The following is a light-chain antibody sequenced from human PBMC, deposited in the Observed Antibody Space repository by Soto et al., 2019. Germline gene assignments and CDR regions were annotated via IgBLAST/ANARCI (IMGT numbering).Light chain of an antibody. CDR1: QSVSNNY. J-gene: IGKJ1*01. V-gene: IGKV3-20*01. Sequence: EIVLTQSPGTLSLSPGERATLSCRASQSVSNNYLAWYQQKPGQAPRLLIYGASNRATGIPDRFSGSGSGTEFTLTISSLQPDDFATYYCQQSVTFGQGTKVDIK. CDR3: QQSVT. CDR2: GAS.